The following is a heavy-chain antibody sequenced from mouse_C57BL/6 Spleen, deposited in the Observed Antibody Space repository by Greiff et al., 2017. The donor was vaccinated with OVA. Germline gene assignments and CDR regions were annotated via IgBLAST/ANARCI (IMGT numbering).Heavy chain of an antibody. V-gene: IGHV1-82*01. CDR2: IYPGDGDT. CDR1: GYAFSSSW. CDR3: ALITTVVGAMDY. J-gene: IGHJ4*01. D-gene: IGHD1-1*01. Sequence: QVQLQQSGPELVKPGASVKISCKASGYAFSSSWMNWVKQRPGKGLEWIGRIYPGDGDTNYNGKFKGKATLTADKSSSTAYMQLSSLTSEDSAVYFCALITTVVGAMDYWGQGTSVTVSS.